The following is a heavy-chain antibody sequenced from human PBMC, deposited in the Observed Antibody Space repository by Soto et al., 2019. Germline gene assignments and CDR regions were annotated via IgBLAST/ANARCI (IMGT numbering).Heavy chain of an antibody. J-gene: IGHJ6*01. D-gene: IGHD5-12*01. CDR1: GFTFSCYW. Sequence: GSLRLSCAASGFTFSCYWMSWVRQAPGKGLERVANIKQDGSEKYYVDSVKGRFTISRDNAKNSLYLHMNSLSAEDTAVYYCAREAIPGGYDPNYYYYGMDVWCQGTTLTVSS. CDR2: IKQDGSEK. V-gene: IGHV3-7*01. CDR3: AREAIPGGYDPNYYYYGMDV.